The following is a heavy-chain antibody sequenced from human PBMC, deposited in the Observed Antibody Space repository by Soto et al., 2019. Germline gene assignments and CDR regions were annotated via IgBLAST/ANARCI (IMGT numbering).Heavy chain of an antibody. CDR2: INSDGTIS. Sequence: GGPLKLSCAASGFTFDTYWMNWVPQAPGKRPEWLSGINSDGTISTYADSVKGRFTVSRDIARNTLSLQMNSLRADDTAVYYCARLSGDHSAFFSYGMDAWGQGTTVTVSS. D-gene: IGHD2-21*01. CDR3: ARLSGDHSAFFSYGMDA. V-gene: IGHV3-74*03. J-gene: IGHJ6*02. CDR1: GFTFDTYW.